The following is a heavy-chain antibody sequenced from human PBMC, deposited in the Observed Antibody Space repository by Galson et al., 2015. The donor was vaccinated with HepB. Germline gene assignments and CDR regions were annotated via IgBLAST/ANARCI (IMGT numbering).Heavy chain of an antibody. CDR1: GYTFTSYY. V-gene: IGHV1-46*04. Sequence: SVKVSCKASGYTFTSYYMHWVRQAPGQGLEWMGIINPSGGSTSYAQKLQGRVTMTRDTSTSTVYMELSSLRSEDTAVYYCARGRAYSSGWNPHGEYFDYWGQGTLVTVSS. D-gene: IGHD6-19*01. J-gene: IGHJ4*02. CDR2: INPSGGST. CDR3: ARGRAYSSGWNPHGEYFDY.